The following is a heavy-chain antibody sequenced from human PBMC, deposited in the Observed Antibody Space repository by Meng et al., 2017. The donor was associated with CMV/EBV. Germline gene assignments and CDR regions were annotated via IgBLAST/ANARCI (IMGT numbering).Heavy chain of an antibody. CDR3: ARQRSSGWLYYYYGMDV. CDR2: INHSGST. V-gene: IGHV4-34*01. D-gene: IGHD6-19*01. Sequence: GSLKPPCAGYGGSFSGYYWNWIRQPPRKGLEWIGEINHSGSTNCNPSLKSRVTISVDTSKNQFSLKLSSVTAADTAVYYCARQRSSGWLYYYYGMDVWGQGTTVTVSS. J-gene: IGHJ6*02. CDR1: GGSFSGYY.